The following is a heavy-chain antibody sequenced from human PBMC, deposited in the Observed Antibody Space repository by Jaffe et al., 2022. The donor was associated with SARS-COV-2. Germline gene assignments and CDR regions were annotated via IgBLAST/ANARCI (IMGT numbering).Heavy chain of an antibody. V-gene: IGHV1-46*01. D-gene: IGHD3-3*01. J-gene: IGHJ4*02. CDR3: ARDFWSGWGDY. CDR2: INPAGGIT. CDR1: GYTFTSHY. Sequence: QVQLVQSGAEVKRPGASVTVSCKASGYTFTSHYMHWVRQTPGQGPEWMGVINPAGGITNYAQKFQGRLTLTGDTATSTVYMELSSLRPEDTAMYYCARDFWSGWGDYWGQGTRVTVYS.